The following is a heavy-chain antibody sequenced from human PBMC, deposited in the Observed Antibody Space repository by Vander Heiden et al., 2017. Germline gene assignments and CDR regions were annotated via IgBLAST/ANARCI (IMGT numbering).Heavy chain of an antibody. CDR2: ISSSNSYI. Sequence: EVQLVESGGGLVKTGGSLRLSCAASGFTFRRYSMNWVRQAPGKGLGWVSSISSSNSYIYYADSVKGRFTISRDNAKNSLYLQMNSLRAEDTAVYYCASAPGFSSSEPHGYWGQGTLVTVSS. J-gene: IGHJ4*02. D-gene: IGHD6-6*01. CDR3: ASAPGFSSSEPHGY. V-gene: IGHV3-21*01. CDR1: GFTFRRYS.